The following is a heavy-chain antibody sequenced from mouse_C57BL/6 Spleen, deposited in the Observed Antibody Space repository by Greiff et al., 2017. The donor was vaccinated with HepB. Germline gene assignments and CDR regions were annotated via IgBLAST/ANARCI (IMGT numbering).Heavy chain of an antibody. D-gene: IGHD1-1*01. J-gene: IGHJ2*01. CDR1: GYTFTDYY. V-gene: IGHV1-26*01. CDR3: ASFNYYGSSYGEYFDY. Sequence: EVQLQQSGPELVKPGASVKISCKASGYTFTDYYMNWVKQSHGKSLEWIGDINPNNGGTSYNQKFKGKATLTVDKSSSTAYMELRSLTSEDSAVYYCASFNYYGSSYGEYFDYWGQGTTLTVS. CDR2: INPNNGGT.